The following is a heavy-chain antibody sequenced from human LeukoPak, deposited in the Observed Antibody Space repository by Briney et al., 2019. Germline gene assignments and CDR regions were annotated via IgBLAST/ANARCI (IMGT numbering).Heavy chain of an antibody. V-gene: IGHV3-30*19. J-gene: IGHJ4*02. CDR1: GFNFSTSG. CDR2: LYHDGTQE. CDR3: ARAPSTVVELYYFDY. Sequence: GGSLRLSCEISGFNFSTSGIHWVRQAPGKGLEWVAFLYHDGTQEYYAHSVKGRFTTSRDNSKNTLYLQMGSLRAEDMAVYYCARAPSTVVELYYFDYWGQGTLVTVSS. D-gene: IGHD4-23*01.